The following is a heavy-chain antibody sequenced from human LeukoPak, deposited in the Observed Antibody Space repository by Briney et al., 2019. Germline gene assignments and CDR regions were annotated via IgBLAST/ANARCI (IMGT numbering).Heavy chain of an antibody. CDR1: GGSISSGSYY. D-gene: IGHD6-19*01. V-gene: IGHV4-61*09. CDR3: ARAGGSVGWYGTIDS. Sequence: SQRMSLTCTVSGGSISSGSYYWSWIRQPAGKGLEWIGHIYTSGSASYNPSLQSRVTIPVDTSNHEFSLKLTSVTAADTAVYYCARAGGSVGWYGTIDSWGQGTLVTVSS. J-gene: IGHJ4*02. CDR2: IYTSGSA.